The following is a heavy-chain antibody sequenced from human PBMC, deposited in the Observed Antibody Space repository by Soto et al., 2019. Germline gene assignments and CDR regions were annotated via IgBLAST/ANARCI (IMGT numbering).Heavy chain of an antibody. CDR1: GFTFSSYA. Sequence: GGSLRLSCAASGFTFSSYAMSWVRQAPGKGLEWVSAISGSGGSTYYADSVKGRFTISRDNSKNTLYLQMNSLRAEDTAVYYCAKDAVTGSGSYYISDVWGQGTTVTVSS. CDR3: AKDAVTGSGSYYISDV. J-gene: IGHJ6*02. V-gene: IGHV3-23*01. D-gene: IGHD3-10*01. CDR2: ISGSGGST.